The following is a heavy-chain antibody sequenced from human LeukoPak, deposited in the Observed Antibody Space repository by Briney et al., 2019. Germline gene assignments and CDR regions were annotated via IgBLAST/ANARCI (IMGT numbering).Heavy chain of an antibody. CDR2: IYSGGST. J-gene: IGHJ6*04. CDR1: EFSVGSNY. Sequence: GGSLRLSCAASEFSVGSNYMTWVRQAPGKGLEWVSLIYSGGSTYYADSVKGRFTISRDNANNSLYLQMNSLRAEDTAVYYCAELGITMIGGVWGKGTTVTISS. V-gene: IGHV3-66*01. CDR3: AELGITMIGGV. D-gene: IGHD3-10*02.